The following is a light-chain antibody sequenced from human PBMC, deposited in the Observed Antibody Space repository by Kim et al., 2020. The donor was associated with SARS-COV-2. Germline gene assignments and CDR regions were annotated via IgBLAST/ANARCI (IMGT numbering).Light chain of an antibody. CDR1: QSVNSNS. CDR3: HQYGSGSWT. Sequence: SPGERAPLPCRASQSVNSNSLAWYQQKPGQAPRLLMYGASSRATGFPDRFSGSGSGTDFTLTISRLEPEDFAVYYCHQYGSGSWTFGQGTKVDIK. V-gene: IGKV3-20*01. CDR2: GAS. J-gene: IGKJ1*01.